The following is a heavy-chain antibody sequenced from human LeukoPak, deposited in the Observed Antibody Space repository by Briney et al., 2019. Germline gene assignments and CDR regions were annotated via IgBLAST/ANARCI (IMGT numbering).Heavy chain of an antibody. CDR2: IDWDDDK. V-gene: IGHV2-70*11. D-gene: IGHD3-16*02. Sequence: QTLTLTCTFSGFSLSTSGMCVSWIRQPPGKAVEWLARIDWDDDKYYSTSLKTRLTISKDTSKNQVVLTMTNMDPVDTATYYCARILYDYVWGSYRFDYWGQGTLVTVSS. CDR1: GFSLSTSGMC. J-gene: IGHJ4*02. CDR3: ARILYDYVWGSYRFDY.